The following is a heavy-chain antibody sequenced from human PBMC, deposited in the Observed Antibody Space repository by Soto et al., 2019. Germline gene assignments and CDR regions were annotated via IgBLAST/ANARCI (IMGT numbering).Heavy chain of an antibody. Sequence: VASVKVSCKASGYTFTSYGISWVRQAPGQGLEWMGWISAYNGNTNYAQKLQGRVTMTTDTSTSTAYMELRSLRSDDTAVYYCARDVLLGWSGNQKPYYYYYYRMDVWGQGTTVTVSS. CDR2: ISAYNGNT. D-gene: IGHD3-3*01. V-gene: IGHV1-18*01. CDR3: ARDVLLGWSGNQKPYYYYYYRMDV. J-gene: IGHJ6*02. CDR1: GYTFTSYG.